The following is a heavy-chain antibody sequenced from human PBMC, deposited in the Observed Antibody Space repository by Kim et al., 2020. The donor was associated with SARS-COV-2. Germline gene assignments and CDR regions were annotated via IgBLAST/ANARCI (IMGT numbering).Heavy chain of an antibody. D-gene: IGHD3-9*01. Sequence: SETLSLTCAVYGGSFSGYYWSWIRQPPGKGLEWIGEINHSGSTNYNPSLKSRVTISVDTSKNQFSLKLSSVTAADTAVYYCARGRLTGYYSVRSGGLDY. J-gene: IGHJ4*01. V-gene: IGHV4-34*01. CDR3: ARGRLTGYYSVRSGGLDY. CDR2: INHSGST. CDR1: GGSFSGYY.